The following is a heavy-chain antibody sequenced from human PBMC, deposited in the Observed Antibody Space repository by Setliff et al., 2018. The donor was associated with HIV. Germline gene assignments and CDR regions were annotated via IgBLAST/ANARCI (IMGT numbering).Heavy chain of an antibody. Sequence: PGGSLRLSCAASGFTFDDYAMHWVRQAPGKGLEWVSGISWNSGSIGYADSVKGRFTISRDNAKNSLYLQMNSLRAEDTALYYCAKSAGDLNYYYYGMDVWGQGTTVTVSS. V-gene: IGHV3-9*01. J-gene: IGHJ6*02. CDR2: ISWNSGSI. D-gene: IGHD3-10*01. CDR1: GFTFDDYA. CDR3: AKSAGDLNYYYYGMDV.